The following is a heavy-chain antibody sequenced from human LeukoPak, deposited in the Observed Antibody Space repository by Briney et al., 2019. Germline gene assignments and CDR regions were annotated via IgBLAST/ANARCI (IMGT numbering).Heavy chain of an antibody. CDR2: IYHSGST. CDR3: ARHVSGSGPAAGWTQYYYYYVDV. D-gene: IGHD6-13*01. V-gene: IGHV4-4*02. Sequence: SETLSLTCTVSGGSISSSKWWSWVRQPPGKGLEWIGEIYHSGSTNYNPSLKSRVTISVDTSKNQFSLKLSSVTAADTAVYYCARHVSGSGPAAGWTQYYYYYVDVWGKGTTVTISS. J-gene: IGHJ6*03. CDR1: GGSISSSKW.